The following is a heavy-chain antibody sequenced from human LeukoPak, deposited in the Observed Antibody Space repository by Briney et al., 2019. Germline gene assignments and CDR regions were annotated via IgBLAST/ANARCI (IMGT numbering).Heavy chain of an antibody. CDR1: GFTFSSYA. CDR3: AKDRSRYDSSAYDFDY. Sequence: PGGSLRLSCAASGFTFSSYAMSWVRQAPGKGLEWVSGISGSGASTYYADSVKGRFTLSRDNSKKTLHLQMNSLRAEDTAVYYCAKDRSRYDSSAYDFDYWGQGTLVTVSS. CDR2: ISGSGAST. D-gene: IGHD3-22*01. J-gene: IGHJ4*02. V-gene: IGHV3-23*01.